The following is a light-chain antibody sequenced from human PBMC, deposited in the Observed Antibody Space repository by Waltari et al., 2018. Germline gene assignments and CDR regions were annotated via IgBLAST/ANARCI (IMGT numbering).Light chain of an antibody. CDR3: KQYYRRRT. J-gene: IGKJ1*01. Sequence: SVLYISNDMNYLAWCRQKPGQPPRLLMHWASTLESGVTDLFSGSGSGRDFTITISNRQAEEVATYFRKQYYRRRTFGQGTKVEI. CDR2: WAS. V-gene: IGKV4-1*01. CDR1: SVLYISNDMNY.